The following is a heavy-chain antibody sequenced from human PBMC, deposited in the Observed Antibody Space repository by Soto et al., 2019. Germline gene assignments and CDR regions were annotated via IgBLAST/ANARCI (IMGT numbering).Heavy chain of an antibody. J-gene: IGHJ4*02. CDR1: GGSISSGDYY. CDR2: IYYSGST. V-gene: IGHV4-30-4*01. Sequence: QVQLQESGPGLVKPSQTLSLTCTVSGGSISSGDYYWSWIRQPPGQGLEWIGYIYYSGSTYYNPSLKSRVTISVDTSKNQFSLKLSSVTAADTAVYYCARGGGDFWSGYFPFFDYWGQGTLVTVSS. D-gene: IGHD3-3*01. CDR3: ARGGGDFWSGYFPFFDY.